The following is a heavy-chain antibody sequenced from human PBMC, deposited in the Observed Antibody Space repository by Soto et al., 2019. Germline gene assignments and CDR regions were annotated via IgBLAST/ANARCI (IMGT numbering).Heavy chain of an antibody. CDR3: AKRMGPQDS. J-gene: IGHJ4*02. V-gene: IGHV3-23*01. D-gene: IGHD2-15*01. Sequence: EVQLLESGGGLIQRGGSLRLSCAVSGFTTNKHAMSWVRQAPEKGLEWVAGISDSGADKFYAESVRGRFSISRDGSRNTVYLQMSDLRPVDTAIYYCAKRMGPQDSWGKGTPVTVSS. CDR1: GFTTNKHA. CDR2: ISDSGADK.